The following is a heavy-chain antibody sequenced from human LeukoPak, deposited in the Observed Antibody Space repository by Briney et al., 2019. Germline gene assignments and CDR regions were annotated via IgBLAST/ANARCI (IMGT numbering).Heavy chain of an antibody. Sequence: PSETLSLTCTVSGGSISNYYWSWIRQPAGKGLEWIGHIYTSASTNYNPSLRSRVTMSLDTSKNQFSLELNSVTAADTAAYYCARVDSSGWHYFDDWGQGTLVTVSS. V-gene: IGHV4-4*07. CDR1: GGSISNYY. D-gene: IGHD6-19*01. J-gene: IGHJ4*02. CDR3: ARVDSSGWHYFDD. CDR2: IYTSAST.